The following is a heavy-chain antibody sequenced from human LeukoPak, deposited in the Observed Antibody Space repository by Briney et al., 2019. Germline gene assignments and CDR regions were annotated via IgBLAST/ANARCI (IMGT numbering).Heavy chain of an antibody. CDR2: INPSGGST. V-gene: IGHV1-46*01. D-gene: IGHD3-22*01. CDR1: GYTFTSYY. Sequence: LRASVKVSCKASGYTFTSYYMHWVRQAPGQGLEWMGIINPSGGSTSYAQKFQGRVTMTRDTSISTAYMELSRLRSDDTAVYYCARDPETYYYDSSGRPDSDYWGQGTLVTVSS. CDR3: ARDPETYYYDSSGRPDSDY. J-gene: IGHJ4*02.